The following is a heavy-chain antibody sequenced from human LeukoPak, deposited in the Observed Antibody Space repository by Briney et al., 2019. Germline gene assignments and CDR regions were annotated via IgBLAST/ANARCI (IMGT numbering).Heavy chain of an antibody. Sequence: SETLSLTCTVSGGSISSTSYYWGWIRQPPGKGLEWIGSIYYTGSTYYNPSLKSRVTISVDTSKNQFSLKLNSLTAADTAVYYCARPLRISMVRGRHPFDYWGQGTLVTVSS. J-gene: IGHJ4*02. V-gene: IGHV4-39*07. CDR2: IYYTGST. CDR1: GGSISSTSYY. CDR3: ARPLRISMVRGRHPFDY. D-gene: IGHD3-10*01.